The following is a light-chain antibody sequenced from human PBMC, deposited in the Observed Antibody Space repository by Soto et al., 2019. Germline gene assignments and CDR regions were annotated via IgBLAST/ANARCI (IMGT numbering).Light chain of an antibody. V-gene: IGKV1-12*02. CDR3: QQGQSFPYT. J-gene: IGKJ2*01. CDR1: QGISRW. CDR2: GAS. Sequence: DIQMTQSPSSVSASVGDRVTITCRARQGISRWLAWYQQKPGKPPNLLIYGASSLQSGVPSRFSGSGSVTDFTLTISTLQPEDFATYYCQQGQSFPYTFGQGTQLEIK.